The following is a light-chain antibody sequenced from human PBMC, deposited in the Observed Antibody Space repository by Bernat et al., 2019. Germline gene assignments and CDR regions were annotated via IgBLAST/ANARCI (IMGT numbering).Light chain of an antibody. V-gene: IGKV1-12*01. CDR3: QQANNFLFT. CDR2: AAS. CDR1: QDISTW. Sequence: DIQMTQSPSSVSASVGDRVTITCRVSQDISTWLAWYQQKPGKAPKLLIYAASTLQRGVPPRFVGSGSGTDFTLTLTSLEPEDLATYYCQQANNFLFTFGPGTKVDL. J-gene: IGKJ3*01.